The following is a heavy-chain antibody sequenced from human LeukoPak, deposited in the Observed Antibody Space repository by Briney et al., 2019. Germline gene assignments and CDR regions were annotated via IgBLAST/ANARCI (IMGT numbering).Heavy chain of an antibody. V-gene: IGHV1-46*01. CDR1: GYTFTSYY. J-gene: IGHJ4*02. CDR3: ARVGYCSGGSCYRGSDNFDY. Sequence: ASVKVSSKASGYTFTSYYMHWVRQAPGQGLEWMGIINPSGGSTSYAQKFQGRVTMTRDTSTSTVYMELSSLRSEDTAVYCCARVGYCSGGSCYRGSDNFDYWGQGTLVTVSS. CDR2: INPSGGST. D-gene: IGHD2-15*01.